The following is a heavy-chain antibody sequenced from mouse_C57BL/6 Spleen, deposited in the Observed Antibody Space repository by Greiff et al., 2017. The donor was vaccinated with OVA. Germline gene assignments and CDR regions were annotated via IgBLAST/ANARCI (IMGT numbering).Heavy chain of an antibody. CDR3: ASYYYGSSPSVDY. D-gene: IGHD1-1*01. J-gene: IGHJ2*01. Sequence: VKLMESGPELVKPGASVKLSCKASGYTFTSYDINWVKQRPGQGLEWIGWIYPRDGSTKYNEKFKGKATLTVDTSSSTAYMELHSLTSEDSAVYFCASYYYGSSPSVDYWGQGTTLTVSS. CDR2: IYPRDGST. CDR1: GYTFTSYD. V-gene: IGHV1-85*01.